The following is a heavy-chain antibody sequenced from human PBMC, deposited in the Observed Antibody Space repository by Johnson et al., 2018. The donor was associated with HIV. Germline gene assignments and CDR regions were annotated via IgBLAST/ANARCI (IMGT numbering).Heavy chain of an antibody. J-gene: IGHJ3*02. V-gene: IGHV3-66*01. CDR2: IYSGGST. CDR1: GFTFSSYA. Sequence: VQLVESGGGVVQPGRSLRLSCAASGFTFSSYAMHWVRQAPGKGLEWVAVIYSGGSTYYADSVKGRFTISRDNSKNPLYLQMNSLRAEDTAVYYCARVLVRGPYPGYAFDIWGQGTMVTVSS. CDR3: ARVLVRGPYPGYAFDI. D-gene: IGHD3-10*01.